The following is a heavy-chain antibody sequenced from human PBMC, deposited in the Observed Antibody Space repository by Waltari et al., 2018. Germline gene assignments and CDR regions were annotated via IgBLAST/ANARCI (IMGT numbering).Heavy chain of an antibody. J-gene: IGHJ4*02. CDR2: SNSDGSSI. CDR1: GFTFSSYW. V-gene: IGHV3-74*01. CDR3: VRVGRRDSSDYYGGLDF. Sequence: EVQLVEAGGGLVQPGGSLGLSCAASGFTFSSYWMHWVRQAPGKGLVWVSRSNSDGSSINYADSVKGRFTISRDDAKNTLYLQMNSLRAEDTAVYYCVRVGRRDSSDYYGGLDFWGPGTLVTVSS. D-gene: IGHD6-19*01.